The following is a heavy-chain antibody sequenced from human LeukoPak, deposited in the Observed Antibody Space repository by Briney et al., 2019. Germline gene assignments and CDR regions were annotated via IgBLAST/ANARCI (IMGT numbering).Heavy chain of an antibody. Sequence: PLETLSLTCTVSGGSISSYYWSWIRQPPGKGLEWIGYIYYSGSTNYNPSLKSRVTISVDTSKTQFSLKLSSVTAADTAVYYCARTAHGRPETWGRGTLVTVSS. J-gene: IGHJ5*02. V-gene: IGHV4-59*08. CDR2: IYYSGST. D-gene: IGHD5-24*01. CDR1: GGSISSYY. CDR3: ARTAHGRPET.